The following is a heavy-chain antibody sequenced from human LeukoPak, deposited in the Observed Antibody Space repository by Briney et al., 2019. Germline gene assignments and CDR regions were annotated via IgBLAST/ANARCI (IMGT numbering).Heavy chain of an antibody. CDR2: INTNTGNP. J-gene: IGHJ3*02. CDR1: GGTFSSYA. V-gene: IGHV7-4-1*02. CDR3: ARPQAGLAAMVTDAFDI. D-gene: IGHD5-18*01. Sequence: ASVKVSCKASGGTFSSYAISWVRQAPGQGLEWMGWINTNTGNPTYAQGFTGRFVFSLDTSVSTAYLQISSLKAEDTAVYYCARPQAGLAAMVTDAFDIWGQGTMVTVSS.